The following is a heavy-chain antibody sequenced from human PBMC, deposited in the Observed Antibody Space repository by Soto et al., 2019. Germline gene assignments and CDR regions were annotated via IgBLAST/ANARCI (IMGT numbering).Heavy chain of an antibody. CDR1: GLTFISEW. V-gene: IGHV3-7*04. CDR3: AKDHYGSAIYGMDV. CDR2: ISPEGSEK. J-gene: IGHJ6*02. D-gene: IGHD3-10*01. Sequence: PGGSLRLSCVASGLTFISEWMNWVRQAPWKGLEWVANISPEGSEKRSVDSMKGRSAISRDNAKNSVSLQMNSLRPEDTALYYCAKDHYGSAIYGMDVWGQGTTVTVSS.